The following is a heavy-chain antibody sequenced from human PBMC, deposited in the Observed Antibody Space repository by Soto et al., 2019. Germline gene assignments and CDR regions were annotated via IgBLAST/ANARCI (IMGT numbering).Heavy chain of an antibody. CDR3: ARCDVESGSNKLDR. CDR2: IYYTGNT. Sequence: QVQLQESGPGVVKPSDTLSVTCTVSGGSVSSRSRLWSWIRQPPGGGLQGIGYIYYTGNTNYSPSLEARATLSVETSRNHCSLRLTYVTAADKAIYCWARCDVESGSNKLDRGGQGALGVVSS. J-gene: IGHJ5*02. V-gene: IGHV4-61*03. D-gene: IGHD2-2*01. CDR1: GGSVSSRSRL.